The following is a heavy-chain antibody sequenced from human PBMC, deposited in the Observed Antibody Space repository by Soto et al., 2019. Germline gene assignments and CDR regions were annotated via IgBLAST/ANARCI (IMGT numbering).Heavy chain of an antibody. CDR3: AGDPDSHYNDSHAYSYP. V-gene: IGHV1-69*08. J-gene: IGHJ5*02. CDR2: IIPIIGII. D-gene: IGHD3-22*01. CDR1: GGTFSTYT. Sequence: QVQLVQSGAEVKKPGSSVKVSCKASGGTFSTYTITWVRQAPGQGLEWMGRIIPIIGIINYAQKLQGRVRITADKSTGTAYMELNRLRSDDTAVYYCAGDPDSHYNDSHAYSYPWGQGTLVTVSS.